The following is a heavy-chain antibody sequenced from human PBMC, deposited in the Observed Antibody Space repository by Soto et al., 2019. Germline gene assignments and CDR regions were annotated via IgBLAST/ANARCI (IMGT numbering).Heavy chain of an antibody. D-gene: IGHD3-16*01. CDR1: GFTFSSYA. V-gene: IGHV3-23*01. Sequence: PGGALRVSCAASGFTFSSYAMSWVRQAPGKGLEWVSAISGSGGSTYYADSVKGRFTISRDNSKNTLYLQMHSLRAEDTAVYYCANYQLRLGTLDVWGQGTTVTVSS. CDR3: ANYQLRLGTLDV. CDR2: ISGSGGST. J-gene: IGHJ6*02.